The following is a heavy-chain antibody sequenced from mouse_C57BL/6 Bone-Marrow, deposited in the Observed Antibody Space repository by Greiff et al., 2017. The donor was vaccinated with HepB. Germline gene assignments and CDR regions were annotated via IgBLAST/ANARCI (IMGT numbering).Heavy chain of an antibody. J-gene: IGHJ1*03. CDR3: ARSDDYGLYWYFDV. D-gene: IGHD2-4*01. CDR1: GYTFTSYW. CDR2: IDPSDSYT. Sequence: QVQLQQPGAELVMPGASVKLSCKASGYTFTSYWMHWVKQRPGQGLEWIGEIDPSDSYTNYNQKFKGKSTLTVDKSSSTAYMQLSSLTSEDSAVYYCARSDDYGLYWYFDVWGTGTTVTVSS. V-gene: IGHV1-69*01.